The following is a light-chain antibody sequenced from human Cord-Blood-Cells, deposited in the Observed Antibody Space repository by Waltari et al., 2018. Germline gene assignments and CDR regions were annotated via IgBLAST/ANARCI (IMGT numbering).Light chain of an antibody. CDR2: EVS. V-gene: IGLV2-14*01. Sequence: QSALTQPASVSGSPGQSITISCTGTSSDVGGYNYVSWYQQHPGKAPKLMIYEVSKRPSGVLNRFSVSKSGNTASLTIAGLQSEDEADYYCSSYTSSSTYVFGTGTKVTVL. CDR3: SSYTSSSTYV. J-gene: IGLJ1*01. CDR1: SSDVGGYNY.